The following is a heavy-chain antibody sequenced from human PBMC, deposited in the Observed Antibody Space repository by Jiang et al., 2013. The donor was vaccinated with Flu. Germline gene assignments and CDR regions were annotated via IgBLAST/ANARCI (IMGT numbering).Heavy chain of an antibody. CDR1: GFTFSYYG. V-gene: IGHV3-30*02. Sequence: PGGSLRLSCAASGFTFSYYGMHWVRQSPGKGLEWVASVWHDGSNKYYADSVRGRFSISRDNSKNTLYLQMNSLRPEDTAVYYCATLRGSSYDTYLADYWGQGALVTVSS. D-gene: IGHD2-2*01. CDR2: VWHDGSNK. CDR3: ATLRGSSYDTYLADY. J-gene: IGHJ4*02.